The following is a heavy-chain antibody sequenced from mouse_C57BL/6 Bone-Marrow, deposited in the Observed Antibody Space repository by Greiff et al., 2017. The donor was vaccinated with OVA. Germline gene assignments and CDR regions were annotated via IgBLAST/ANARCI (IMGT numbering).Heavy chain of an antibody. Sequence: EVQRVESGGGLVQPGGSLKLSCAASGFTFSDYYMYWVRQTPEKRLEWVAYISNGGGSTYYPDTVKGRFTISRDNAKNTLYLQMSRLKSEDTAMYYCARRDDDWFAYWGQGTLVTVSA. D-gene: IGHD2-14*01. CDR1: GFTFSDYY. V-gene: IGHV5-12*01. CDR2: ISNGGGST. J-gene: IGHJ3*01. CDR3: ARRDDDWFAY.